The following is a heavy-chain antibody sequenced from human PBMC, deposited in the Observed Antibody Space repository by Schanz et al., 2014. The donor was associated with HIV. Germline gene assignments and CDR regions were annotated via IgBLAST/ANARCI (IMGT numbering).Heavy chain of an antibody. CDR3: ARESYGALDF. CDR1: GGSLSGYY. D-gene: IGHD4-17*01. V-gene: IGHV4-34*01. CDR2: IYHSGST. Sequence: VQLQQWGAGLLKPSETLSLTCAVYGGSLSGYYWTWIRQPPGKGLEWIGEIYHSGSTNYNPSLKSRVTISVDTSKNQFSLKLNSVTAADTAVYYCARESYGALDFWGQGTLVTVSS. J-gene: IGHJ4*02.